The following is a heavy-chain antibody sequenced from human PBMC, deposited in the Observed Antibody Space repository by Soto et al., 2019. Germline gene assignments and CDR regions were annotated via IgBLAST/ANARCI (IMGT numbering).Heavy chain of an antibody. CDR1: GGSFIGYY. CDR3: ARPAVAGLLSPFDY. D-gene: IGHD6-19*01. V-gene: IGHV4-34*01. Sequence: SETLSLTCAVYGGSFIGYYWSWILQPPGKGLEWIGEINHSGSTNYNPSLKSRVTISVDTSKNQFSLKLSSVTAADTAVYYCARPAVAGLLSPFDYWGQGTLVTVSS. J-gene: IGHJ4*02. CDR2: INHSGST.